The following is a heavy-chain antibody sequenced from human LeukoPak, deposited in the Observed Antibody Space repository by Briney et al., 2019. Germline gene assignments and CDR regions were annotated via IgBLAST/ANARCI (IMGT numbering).Heavy chain of an antibody. D-gene: IGHD3-22*01. J-gene: IGHJ4*02. Sequence: GGSLRLSCAASGFTFSDYYMSWIRQAPGKGLEWVSSISSSSSYIYYADSVKGRFTISRDNAKNSLYLQMNSLRAEDTAVYYCARDHVWRILINSSGYLDYWGQGTLVTVSS. CDR2: ISSSSSYI. CDR3: ARDHVWRILINSSGYLDY. CDR1: GFTFSDYY. V-gene: IGHV3-11*06.